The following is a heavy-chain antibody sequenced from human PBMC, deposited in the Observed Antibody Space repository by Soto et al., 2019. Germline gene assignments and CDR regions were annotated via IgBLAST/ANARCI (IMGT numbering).Heavy chain of an antibody. V-gene: IGHV1-3*01. CDR1: GYTFTSYA. CDR3: ARDYGSGRPFYYGMDV. D-gene: IGHD3-10*01. CDR2: INAGNGNT. Sequence: QVQLVQSGAEVKKPGASVKVSCKASGYTFTSYAMHWVRQAPGQRLEWMGWINAGNGNTKYSQKFQGRVTITRDTSASTAYMELSSLRSEDTAVYYCARDYGSGRPFYYGMDVWGQGTTVTVSS. J-gene: IGHJ6*02.